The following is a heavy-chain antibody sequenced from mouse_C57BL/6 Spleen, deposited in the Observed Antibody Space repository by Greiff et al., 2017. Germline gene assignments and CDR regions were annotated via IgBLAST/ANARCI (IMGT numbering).Heavy chain of an antibody. J-gene: IGHJ4*01. CDR1: GFTFSDYY. Sequence: EVHLVESGGGLVQPGGSLKLSCAASGFTFSDYYMYWVRQTPEKRLEWVAYISNGGGSTYYPDTVKGRFTISRDNAKNTLYLQMSRLKSEDTAMYYCARQRESYDGYWDAMDYWGQGTSVTVSS. CDR3: ARQRESYDGYWDAMDY. CDR2: ISNGGGST. V-gene: IGHV5-12*01. D-gene: IGHD2-3*01.